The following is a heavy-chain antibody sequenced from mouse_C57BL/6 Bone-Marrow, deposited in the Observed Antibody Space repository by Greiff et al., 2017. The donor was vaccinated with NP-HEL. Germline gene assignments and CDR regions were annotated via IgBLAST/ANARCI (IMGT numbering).Heavy chain of an antibody. CDR2: INPSTGGT. CDR3: ARKENYGSSPYYYAMED. J-gene: IGHJ4*01. D-gene: IGHD1-1*01. Sequence: VQLQQSGPELVKPGASVKISCKAFGYSFTGYYMNWVKQSPEKSLEWIGEINPSTGGTTYNQKFKAKATLTVDKSSSTAYMQLKSLTSEDSAVYYCARKENYGSSPYYYAMEDWGQGTSVTVAS. CDR1: GYSFTGYY. V-gene: IGHV1-42*01.